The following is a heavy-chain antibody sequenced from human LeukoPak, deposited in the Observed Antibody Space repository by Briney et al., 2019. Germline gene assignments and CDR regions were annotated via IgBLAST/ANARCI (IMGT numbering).Heavy chain of an antibody. CDR1: GFTFSSYS. CDR3: ARGATSEDTAIVTGY. D-gene: IGHD5-18*01. Sequence: GGSLRLSCTASGFTFSSYSMNWVRQAPGKGLEWVSSISSSSNYIYYADSAKGRFTISRDNAKNSLYLQMNSLRAEDTAVYHCARGATSEDTAIVTGYWGQGTLVTVSS. CDR2: ISSSSNYI. J-gene: IGHJ4*02. V-gene: IGHV3-21*04.